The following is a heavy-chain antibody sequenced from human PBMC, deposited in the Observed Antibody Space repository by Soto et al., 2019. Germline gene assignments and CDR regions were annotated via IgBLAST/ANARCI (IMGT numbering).Heavy chain of an antibody. CDR1: GYTFTSYA. CDR2: INAGNGNT. V-gene: IGHV1-3*01. J-gene: IGHJ6*02. D-gene: IGHD1-26*01. Sequence: ASVKVSCKASGYTFTSYAMHWVRQAPGQRLEWMGWINAGNGNTKYSQKFQGRVTITRDTSASTAYMELSSLRSEDTAVYYCARSGIVGATMDYYYGMDVWGQGTTVTVSS. CDR3: ARSGIVGATMDYYYGMDV.